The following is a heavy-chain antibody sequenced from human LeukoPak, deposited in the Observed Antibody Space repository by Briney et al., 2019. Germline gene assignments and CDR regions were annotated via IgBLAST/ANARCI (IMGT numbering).Heavy chain of an antibody. CDR2: INQGGSEK. CDR1: GFTFSSYW. D-gene: IGHD2-2*01. CDR3: ARDVTALDS. J-gene: IGHJ4*02. V-gene: IGHV3-7*01. Sequence: GGALRLSCAASGFTFSSYWMSWVRQAPEKGLEWVANINQGGSEKYYVDSVRGRFTISRDNAKNSLYLQMNSLRADDTAVYYCARDVTALDSWGQGTLVTVSS.